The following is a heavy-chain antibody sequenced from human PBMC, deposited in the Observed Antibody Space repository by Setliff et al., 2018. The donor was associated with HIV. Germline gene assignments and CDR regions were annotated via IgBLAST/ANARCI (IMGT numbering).Heavy chain of an antibody. CDR2: IYTSGST. D-gene: IGHD2-15*01. Sequence: LSLTCTVSGGSISSGSYYWSWIRQPAGKGLKWIGRIYTSGSTNYNPSLKSRVTISVDTSKNQFPLKLSSVTAADTAVYYCARSHFYCSGGSCYSGYFDYWGQGTLVTVSS. CDR3: ARSHFYCSGGSCYSGYFDY. J-gene: IGHJ4*02. V-gene: IGHV4-61*02. CDR1: GGSISSGSYY.